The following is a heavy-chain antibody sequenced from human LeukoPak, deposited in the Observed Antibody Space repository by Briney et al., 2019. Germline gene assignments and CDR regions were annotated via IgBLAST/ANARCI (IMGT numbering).Heavy chain of an antibody. CDR2: ICYDGSNK. J-gene: IGHJ4*02. Sequence: GGSLRLSCAASGFTFSSYGMHWVCQAPGKGLGWVAFICYDGSNKYYADSVKARFTNSRDNSKNTLYLQMNSLRAEDTAVYYCAKGRGDKVAMVRGVIIAPYYFDYWGQGTLVTVSS. D-gene: IGHD3-10*01. V-gene: IGHV3-30*02. CDR3: AKGRGDKVAMVRGVIIAPYYFDY. CDR1: GFTFSSYG.